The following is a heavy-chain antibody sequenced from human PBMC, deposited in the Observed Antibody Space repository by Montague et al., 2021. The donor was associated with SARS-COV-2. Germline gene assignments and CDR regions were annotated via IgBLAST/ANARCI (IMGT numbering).Heavy chain of an antibody. CDR2: INHSGTT. V-gene: IGHV4-34*01. Sequence: SETLSLTCAVYGGSFSGYYWTWLRQSPGKGLEWIAEINHSGTTNYNFNPSLRSRVTISVDTSKSQFSLKLSSVTAADTGVYYCARWDPQTLTLIGVRGKSASDYWGQGTLVTVSS. J-gene: IGHJ4*02. CDR3: ARWDPQTLTLIGVRGKSASDY. CDR1: GGSFSGYY. D-gene: IGHD4-23*01.